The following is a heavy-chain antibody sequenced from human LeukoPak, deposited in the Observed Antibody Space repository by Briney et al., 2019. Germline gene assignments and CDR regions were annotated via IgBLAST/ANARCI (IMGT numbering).Heavy chain of an antibody. J-gene: IGHJ3*02. V-gene: IGHV4-61*08. Sequence: PSETWSLTCTVSGGSIRGIRGYYWNWIRQSPGRGLEWVGFITYSGYTDHNPALKSRVNISIDTSKNKFSLNLSSVTVADTAVYFCARQGKFCTTTSCSIRDGFDIWGQGTTVIVSS. D-gene: IGHD2-2*01. CDR1: GGSIRGIRGYY. CDR2: ITYSGYT. CDR3: ARQGKFCTTTSCSIRDGFDI.